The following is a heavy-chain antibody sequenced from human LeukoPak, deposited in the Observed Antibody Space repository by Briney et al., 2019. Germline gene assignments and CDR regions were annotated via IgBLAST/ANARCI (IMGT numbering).Heavy chain of an antibody. J-gene: IGHJ3*02. Sequence: SVTVSCKASGGTFSSYAISWVRQAPGQGLEWMGGIIPIFGTANYAQKFQGRVTITADESTSTAYMELSSLRSEDTAVYYCARVPTRIVGGAFDIWGQGTMVTVSS. CDR1: GGTFSSYA. CDR2: IIPIFGTA. CDR3: ARVPTRIVGGAFDI. D-gene: IGHD1-26*01. V-gene: IGHV1-69*13.